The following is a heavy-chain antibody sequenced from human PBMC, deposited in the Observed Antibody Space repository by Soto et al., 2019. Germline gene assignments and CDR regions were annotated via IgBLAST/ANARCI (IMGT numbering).Heavy chain of an antibody. J-gene: IGHJ4*02. CDR2: ISRSSSYI. Sequence: PGGSLRLSCAASGFTFSSYSMNWVRQAPGKGLEWVSSISRSSSYIYYADSVKGRFTISRDNAKNSLYLQMNSLRAEDTAVYYCARYYGPSPFDYWGQGTLVTVSS. CDR3: ARYYGPSPFDY. CDR1: GFTFSSYS. D-gene: IGHD4-17*01. V-gene: IGHV3-21*01.